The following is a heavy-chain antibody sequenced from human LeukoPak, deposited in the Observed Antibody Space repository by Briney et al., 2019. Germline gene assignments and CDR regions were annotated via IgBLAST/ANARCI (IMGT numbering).Heavy chain of an antibody. CDR3: ARDSGDRGYFDY. V-gene: IGHV3-30*09. J-gene: IGHJ4*02. D-gene: IGHD7-27*01. CDR1: GFTFSSYS. Sequence: GGSLRLSCAASGFTFSSYSIHWVRQAPGTGLEWVAVISSDGNSKNFALSVKGRFAISRDNAKNSLYLQMNSLRAEDTAVYYCARDSGDRGYFDYWGQGTLVTVSS. CDR2: ISSDGNSK.